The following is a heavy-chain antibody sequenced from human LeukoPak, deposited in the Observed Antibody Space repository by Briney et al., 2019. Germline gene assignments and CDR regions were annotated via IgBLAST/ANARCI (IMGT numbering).Heavy chain of an antibody. CDR1: GFIFSSSW. J-gene: IGHJ6*02. Sequence: GGSLRLFCGASGFIFSSSWMHWVRQGPGKGLEYVSIIEGDGTTTGYADSVKGRFTISRDNSKNTLYLQMNSLRAEDTAVYYCARGGDGMDAWGQGTTVTV. D-gene: IGHD3-16*01. CDR2: IEGDGTTT. CDR3: ARGGDGMDA. V-gene: IGHV3-74*01.